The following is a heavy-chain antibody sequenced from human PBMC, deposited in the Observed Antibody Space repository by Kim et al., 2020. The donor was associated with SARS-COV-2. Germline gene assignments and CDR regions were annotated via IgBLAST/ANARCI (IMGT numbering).Heavy chain of an antibody. V-gene: IGHV4-34*01. CDR3: ARDPYRTRPGFPLPIDY. Sequence: SETLSLTCAVYGGSFSGYYWSWIRQPPGKGLEWIGEINHSGSTNYNPSLKSRVTISVDTSKNQFSLKVSSVTAADTAVYYCARDPYRTRPGFPLPIDYWGQGTLVTVSS. D-gene: IGHD6-6*01. J-gene: IGHJ4*02. CDR1: GGSFSGYY. CDR2: INHSGST.